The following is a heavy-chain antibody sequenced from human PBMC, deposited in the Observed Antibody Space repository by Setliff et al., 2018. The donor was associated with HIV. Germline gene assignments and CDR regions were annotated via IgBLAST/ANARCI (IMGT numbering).Heavy chain of an antibody. V-gene: IGHV5-51*01. CDR3: ASPTVPDYYYYGMDV. Sequence: GESLKISCKASGYGFTSYWIGWVRQMPGKGLEWMGIIYPGDSDTRYSPSFQGQVTFSTDESITTAYLQWSSLKASDTAMYYCASPTVPDYYYYGMDVWGQGTTVTVSS. J-gene: IGHJ6*02. CDR1: GYGFTSYW. CDR2: IYPGDSDT. D-gene: IGHD6-6*01.